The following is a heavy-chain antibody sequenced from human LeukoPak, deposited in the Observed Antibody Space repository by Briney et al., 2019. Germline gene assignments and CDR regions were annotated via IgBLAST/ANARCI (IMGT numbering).Heavy chain of an antibody. CDR2: ISAYNGNT. CDR3: ARAGNGDYDYYYYYGMDV. CDR1: GYSFTSYG. V-gene: IGHV1-18*01. J-gene: IGHJ6*02. Sequence: ASVKVSCKASGYSFTSYGISWVRQAPGQGLEWMGWISAYNGNTNYAQKLQGRVTMTTDTATSTAYMELRSLRSDDTAVYYCARAGNGDYDYYYYYGMDVWGQGTTVTVSS. D-gene: IGHD4-17*01.